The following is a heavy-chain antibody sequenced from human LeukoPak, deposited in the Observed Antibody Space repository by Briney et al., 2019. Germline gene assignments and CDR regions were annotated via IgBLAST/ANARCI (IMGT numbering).Heavy chain of an antibody. CDR1: GYSFTSYG. D-gene: IGHD2-15*01. J-gene: IGHJ6*02. CDR3: ARDAVVVAAPTLFVRYYYGMVA. CDR2: ISAYNGNT. V-gene: IGHV1-18*01. Sequence: ASVSVSCKCSGYSFTSYGIYWVRKAPGQGHGRMGWISAYNGNTNYAQKLQGKVTMTTYTAKGTAYMELRKQRSHDTAVYYYARDAVVVAAPTLFVRYYYGMVAWGPGTTVTVSS.